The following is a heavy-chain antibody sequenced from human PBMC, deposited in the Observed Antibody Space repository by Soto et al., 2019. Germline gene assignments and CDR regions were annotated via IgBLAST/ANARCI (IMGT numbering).Heavy chain of an antibody. V-gene: IGHV3-48*01. CDR3: ATYYGSGSYFPDHYYYGMDV. CDR2: ISSTSSTI. D-gene: IGHD3-10*01. CDR1: GFTVSTDW. Sequence: GGSLRLSCAASGFTVSTDWMYWVRQAPGKGLEWISYISSTSSTIYYADSVKGRSTISRDNAKNSLYLQMNSLRAEDTAVYYCATYYGSGSYFPDHYYYGMDVWGQGTTVTVSS. J-gene: IGHJ6*02.